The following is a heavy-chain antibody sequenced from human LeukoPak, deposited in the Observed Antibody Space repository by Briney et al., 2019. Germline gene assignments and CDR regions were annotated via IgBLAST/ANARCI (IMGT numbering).Heavy chain of an antibody. V-gene: IGHV3-11*05. CDR2: ISSSSSYT. D-gene: IGHD3-22*01. CDR3: ARGHSSGYYYFDY. Sequence: GGSLRLSCAASGFTFSDYHMSWIRQAPGKGLEWVSYISSSSSYTNYADSVKGRFTISRDNAKNSLYLQMNSLRAEDTAVYYCARGHSSGYYYFDYWGQGTLVTVSS. J-gene: IGHJ4*02. CDR1: GFTFSDYH.